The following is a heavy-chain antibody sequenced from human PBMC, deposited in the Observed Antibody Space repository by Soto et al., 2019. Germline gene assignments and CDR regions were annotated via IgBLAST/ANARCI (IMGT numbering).Heavy chain of an antibody. D-gene: IGHD3-22*01. Sequence: SVKVSCKASGGTFSSYAISWVRQAPGQGLEWMGGIIPIFGTANYAQKFQGRVTITADESTSTAYMELSSLRSEDTAVYYCARDGLTYYYDSSGYPNWFDPWGQGTLVTVSS. CDR2: IIPIFGTA. CDR3: ARDGLTYYYDSSGYPNWFDP. V-gene: IGHV1-69*13. J-gene: IGHJ5*02. CDR1: GGTFSSYA.